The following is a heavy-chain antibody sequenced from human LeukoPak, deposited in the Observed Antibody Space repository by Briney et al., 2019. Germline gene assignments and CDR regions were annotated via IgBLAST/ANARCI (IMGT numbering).Heavy chain of an antibody. Sequence: GGSLRLSCAASEFTFSSYAMSWVRQAPGKGLEWVSSITSSGDNTYYAASVKGRFTISRDSSKNTLWLQMNSLRAEDTAVYYCAEGSVRATGLDPWGQGTLVTDSS. D-gene: IGHD1-26*01. J-gene: IGHJ5*02. CDR1: EFTFSSYA. CDR2: ITSSGDNT. V-gene: IGHV3-23*01. CDR3: AEGSVRATGLDP.